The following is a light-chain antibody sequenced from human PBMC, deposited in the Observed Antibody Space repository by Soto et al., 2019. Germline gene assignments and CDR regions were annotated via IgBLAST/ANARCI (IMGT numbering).Light chain of an antibody. V-gene: IGLV2-14*01. CDR2: DVS. J-gene: IGLJ1*01. CDR1: SRDVGGYNS. Sequence: HSALTQPASVSGSPGLSIAISCTGTSRDVGGYNSVSWYQQQPGKVPKLMIYDVSNRPSGVSNRFSGSKSGNTASLTISGLQAEDDGDYYCSSYTTGGSYVFGPGTKLNVL. CDR3: SSYTTGGSYV.